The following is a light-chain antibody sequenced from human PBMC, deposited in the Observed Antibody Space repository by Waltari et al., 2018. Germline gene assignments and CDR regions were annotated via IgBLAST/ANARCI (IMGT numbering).Light chain of an antibody. V-gene: IGKV3-15*01. CDR3: QQYNNWPPMYT. J-gene: IGKJ2*01. CDR1: QSVGSN. Sequence: EIVMTQSPATLSVSPGERATLSCRASQSVGSNLAWYQQKPGQAPRLRNYGAATRATGIPARCSGSGSGTEFTLTISSLQSEDFAVYYCQQYNNWPPMYTFGQGTKLEIK. CDR2: GAA.